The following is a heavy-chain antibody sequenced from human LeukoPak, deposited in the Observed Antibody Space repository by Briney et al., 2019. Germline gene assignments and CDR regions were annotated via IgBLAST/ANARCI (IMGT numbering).Heavy chain of an antibody. Sequence: PGGSLRLSCAASGFTFNNYAMHWVRQAPGKGLEWVAVISYDGSNKYYADSVKGRFTISRDNSKNTMYLQMNSLRTEDTAVYYCARRDNYDYWGQGTLVTVSS. CDR2: ISYDGSNK. CDR3: ARRDNYDY. J-gene: IGHJ4*02. CDR1: GFTFNNYA. V-gene: IGHV3-30-3*01. D-gene: IGHD5-24*01.